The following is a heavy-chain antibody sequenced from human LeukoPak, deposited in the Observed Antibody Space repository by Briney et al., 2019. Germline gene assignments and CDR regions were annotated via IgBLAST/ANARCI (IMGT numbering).Heavy chain of an antibody. J-gene: IGHJ5*02. CDR3: ARDIRGRYDFWSGYYSWFDP. CDR1: GGSISSSSYY. D-gene: IGHD3-3*01. CDR2: IYYSGST. Sequence: SETLSLTCTVSGGSISSSSYYWGWIRQPPGKGLEWIGSIYYSGSTYYNPSLKSRVTISVDTSKNQFSLKLSSVTAADTAVYYCARDIRGRYDFWSGYYSWFDPWGQGTLVTVSS. V-gene: IGHV4-39*07.